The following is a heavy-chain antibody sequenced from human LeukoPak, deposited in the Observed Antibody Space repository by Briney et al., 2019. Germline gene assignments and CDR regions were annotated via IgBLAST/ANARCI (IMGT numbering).Heavy chain of an antibody. CDR1: GGSISSYY. CDR2: IYTSGST. CDR3: ARGLGSSWYPFDAFDI. V-gene: IGHV4-4*07. Sequence: SETLSLTCTVSGGSISSYYWGWIRQPAGKGLEWIGRIYTSGSTNYNPSLKSRVTISVDKSKNQFSLKLSSVTAVDTAVYYCARGLGSSWYPFDAFDIWGQGTMVTVSS. J-gene: IGHJ3*02. D-gene: IGHD6-13*01.